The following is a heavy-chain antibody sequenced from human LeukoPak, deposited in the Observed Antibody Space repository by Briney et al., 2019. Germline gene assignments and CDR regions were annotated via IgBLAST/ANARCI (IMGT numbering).Heavy chain of an antibody. J-gene: IGHJ4*02. CDR3: ARLYYGRHPDY. Sequence: PSETLSLTCSVSGGSISSSSYHWGWIRQPPGKGLEWIGSISYSGSTYYNPSLKSRATISVDTSKNQLSLKLTSVTAADTALYYCARLYYGRHPDYWGQGTLVTVSS. CDR2: ISYSGST. D-gene: IGHD4-17*01. V-gene: IGHV4-39*01. CDR1: GGSISSSSYH.